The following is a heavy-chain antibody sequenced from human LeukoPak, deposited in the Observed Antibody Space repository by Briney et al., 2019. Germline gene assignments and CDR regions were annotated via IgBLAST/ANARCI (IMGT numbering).Heavy chain of an antibody. CDR1: GFTVNNKY. CDR2: IYSTGHT. CDR3: ARDSSGYNPEYFQH. V-gene: IGHV3-66*01. D-gene: IGHD3-22*01. J-gene: IGHJ1*01. Sequence: GGSLRLSCAASGFTVNNKYMSWIRQAPGKGLEWVSVIYSTGHTYYTDSVKDRFTISRDTSKNTLYLQMSSLRAEDTAVYYCARDSSGYNPEYFQHWGQGTLVTVSS.